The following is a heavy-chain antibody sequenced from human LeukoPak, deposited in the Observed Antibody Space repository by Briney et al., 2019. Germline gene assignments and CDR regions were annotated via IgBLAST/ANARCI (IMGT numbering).Heavy chain of an antibody. J-gene: IGHJ4*02. CDR2: INPNSGGT. V-gene: IGHV1-2*02. D-gene: IGHD5-12*01. CDR3: ARSRGYSGWEDY. Sequence: ASVKVSCKASGHTFTGYYMHWVRQAPGQGLEWMGWINPNSGGTNYAQKFQGRVTMTRDTSISTAYMELSRLRSDDTAVYYCARSRGYSGWEDYWGQGTLVTVSS. CDR1: GHTFTGYY.